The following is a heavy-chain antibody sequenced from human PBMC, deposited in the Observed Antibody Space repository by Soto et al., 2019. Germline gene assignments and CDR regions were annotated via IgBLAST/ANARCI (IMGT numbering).Heavy chain of an antibody. J-gene: IGHJ4*02. Sequence: GESLKISCKGSGYSFAGYWITWVRQKPGKGLEWMGRIDPSDSQTYYSPSFRGHVTISVTKSITTVFLQWSSLRASDTAMYYCARQIYDSDTGPNFQYYFDSWGQGTSVTGSS. CDR1: GYSFAGYW. CDR3: ARQIYDSDTGPNFQYYFDS. CDR2: IDPSDSQT. D-gene: IGHD3-22*01. V-gene: IGHV5-10-1*01.